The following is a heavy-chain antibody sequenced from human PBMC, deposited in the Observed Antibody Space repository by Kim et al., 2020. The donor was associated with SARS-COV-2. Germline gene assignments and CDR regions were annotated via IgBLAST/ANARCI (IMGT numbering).Heavy chain of an antibody. D-gene: IGHD4-4*01. V-gene: IGHV4-4*07. CDR3: ARDNRAAYRDRGLAP. CDR2: IYGSGST. CDR1: GGSITSYH. Sequence: SETLSLTCTVSGGSITSYHWSWIRHLAGKGLEWIGRIYGSGSTYYNPSLRRRVTMSLDTSRIRFSLWLLSVPAADTAVNYFARDNRAAYRDRGLAPWGRG. J-gene: IGHJ5*02.